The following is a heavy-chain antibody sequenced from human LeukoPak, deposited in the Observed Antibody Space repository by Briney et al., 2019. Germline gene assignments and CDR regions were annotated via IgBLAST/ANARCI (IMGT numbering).Heavy chain of an antibody. CDR1: GFTFTSSA. Sequence: SVTVSCTASGFTFTSSAVQWVRQARGQRLEWIGWIVVGSGNTNYAQKFQERVTITRDMSTSTAYMELSSLRSEDTAVYYCAAGLVIAAAEELDPWGQGTLVTVSS. CDR3: AAGLVIAAAEELDP. J-gene: IGHJ5*02. V-gene: IGHV1-58*01. CDR2: IVVGSGNT. D-gene: IGHD6-13*01.